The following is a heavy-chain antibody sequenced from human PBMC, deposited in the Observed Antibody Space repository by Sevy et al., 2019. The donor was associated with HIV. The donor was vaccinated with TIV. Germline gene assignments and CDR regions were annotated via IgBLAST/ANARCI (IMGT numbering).Heavy chain of an antibody. CDR3: ARASIAAPGAPFDY. J-gene: IGHJ4*02. D-gene: IGHD6-13*01. Sequence: SETLSLTCAVYGGSFSGDYWSWIRQPPGKGLEWIGEINHSGSTNYYPSLKSRVTISVDTSKNQFFLKLSSVTAADTAVYYCARASIAAPGAPFDYWGQGTLVTVSS. V-gene: IGHV4-34*01. CDR1: GGSFSGDY. CDR2: INHSGST.